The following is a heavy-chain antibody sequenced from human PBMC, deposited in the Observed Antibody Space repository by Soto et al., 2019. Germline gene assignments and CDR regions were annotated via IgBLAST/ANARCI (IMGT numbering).Heavy chain of an antibody. Sequence: QVQLVESGGGVVQPGRSLRLSCAASGFTFSSYAMHWVRQAPGKGLEWVAVISYDGSNKYYADSVKGRFTISRDNSKNTLYLQMNSLRAGDTAVYYCARDEWFGGDAFDIWGQGTMVTVSS. V-gene: IGHV3-30-3*01. D-gene: IGHD3-10*01. J-gene: IGHJ3*02. CDR3: ARDEWFGGDAFDI. CDR2: ISYDGSNK. CDR1: GFTFSSYA.